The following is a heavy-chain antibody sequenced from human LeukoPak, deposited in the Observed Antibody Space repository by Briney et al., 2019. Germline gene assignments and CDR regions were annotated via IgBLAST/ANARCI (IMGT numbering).Heavy chain of an antibody. Sequence: SSQTLSLTCTVSGGSISSGGYYWSWIRQHPGKGLGWIGYIYYSGSTYYNPSLKSRVTISVDTSKNQFSLKLSSVTAADTAVYYCARVSVVVTAAFDYWGQGTLVTVSS. J-gene: IGHJ4*02. CDR2: IYYSGST. CDR3: ARVSVVVTAAFDY. CDR1: GGSISSGGYY. D-gene: IGHD2-21*02. V-gene: IGHV4-31*03.